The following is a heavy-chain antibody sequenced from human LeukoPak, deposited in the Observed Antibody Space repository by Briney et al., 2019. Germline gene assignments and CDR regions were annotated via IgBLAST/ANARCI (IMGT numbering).Heavy chain of an antibody. CDR2: ITGSSETI. CDR3: ARAGGAYNYDDS. CDR1: GFTFSSYS. D-gene: IGHD5-12*01. J-gene: IGHJ4*02. Sequence: GGSLRLSCAASGFTFSSYSMNWVRQAPGKGLEWLSYITGSSETIYYADTVKGRFTISRDNAKNSLFLQMNSLRDEDTAVYFCARAGGAYNYDDSWGQGTLVTVSS. V-gene: IGHV3-48*02.